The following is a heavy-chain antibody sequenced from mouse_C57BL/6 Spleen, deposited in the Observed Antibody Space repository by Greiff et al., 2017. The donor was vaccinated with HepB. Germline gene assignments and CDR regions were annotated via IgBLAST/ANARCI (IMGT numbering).Heavy chain of an antibody. D-gene: IGHD2-5*01. CDR1: GYSFTGYF. V-gene: IGHV1-20*01. CDR3: ARSSNYDCFAY. Sequence: EVQLQQSGPELVKPGDSVKISCKASGYSFTGYFMNWVMQSHGKSLEWIGRINPYNGDTFYNQKFKGKATLTVDKSSSTAHMELRSLTSEDSAVYYCARSSNYDCFAYWGQGTLVTVSA. J-gene: IGHJ3*01. CDR2: INPYNGDT.